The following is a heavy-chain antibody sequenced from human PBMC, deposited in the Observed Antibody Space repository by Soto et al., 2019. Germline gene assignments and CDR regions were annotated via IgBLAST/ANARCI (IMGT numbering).Heavy chain of an antibody. J-gene: IGHJ5*02. CDR2: ISSDGSSK. CDR1: GFTFSNYG. D-gene: IGHD3-16*01. Sequence: QVQLVASGGGVVQPGRSLRLSCAASGFTFSNYGMHWVRQAPGKGLEWVALISSDGSSKYYADSVKGRFTISRDNSKNMLYVQMNSLRTEDTAMYYCAQAPGGFSHTYARSWFDPWGQGTLVTVSS. CDR3: AQAPGGFSHTYARSWFDP. V-gene: IGHV3-30*18.